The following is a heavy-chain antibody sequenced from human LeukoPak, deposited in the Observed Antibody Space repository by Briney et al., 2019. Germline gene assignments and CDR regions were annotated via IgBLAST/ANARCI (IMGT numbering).Heavy chain of an antibody. D-gene: IGHD4-23*01. CDR1: GFTFSSYG. CDR3: AKDYGGNSGDDY. CDR2: ISYDGSNK. V-gene: IGHV3-30*18. Sequence: GRSLRLSCAASGFTFSSYGMHWVRQAPGKGLEWVAVISYDGSNKYYADSVKGRFTISRDNSKNTLYLQMNSLRAEDTAVYYCAKDYGGNSGDDYWGQGTLVTVSS. J-gene: IGHJ4*02.